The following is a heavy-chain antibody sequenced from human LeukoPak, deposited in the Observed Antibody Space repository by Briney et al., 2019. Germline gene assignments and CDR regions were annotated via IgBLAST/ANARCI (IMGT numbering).Heavy chain of an antibody. J-gene: IGHJ4*02. CDR3: ARGTYYILTGPQLNY. Sequence: ASVKVSCKASGGTFSSYAISWVRQAPGQGLEWMGRIIPILGIANYAQKFQGRVTITADKSTSTAYMELSSLRAEDTAVYYCARGTYYILTGPQLNYWGQGTLVTVSS. CDR1: GGTFSSYA. CDR2: IIPILGIA. V-gene: IGHV1-69*04. D-gene: IGHD3-9*01.